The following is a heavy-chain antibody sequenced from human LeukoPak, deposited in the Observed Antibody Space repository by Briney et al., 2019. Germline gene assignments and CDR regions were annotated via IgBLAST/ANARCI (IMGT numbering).Heavy chain of an antibody. CDR3: ARQRQPTTVTTNPPYYFDY. CDR2: ISSSGSTI. D-gene: IGHD4-17*01. Sequence: GGSLRLSCAASGFTFSSYEMNWVRQAPGKGLEWVSYISSSGSTIYYVDSVKGRFTISRDNAKNSLYLQMNSLRAEDTAVYYCARQRQPTTVTTNPPYYFDYWGQGTLVTVSS. CDR1: GFTFSSYE. J-gene: IGHJ4*02. V-gene: IGHV3-48*03.